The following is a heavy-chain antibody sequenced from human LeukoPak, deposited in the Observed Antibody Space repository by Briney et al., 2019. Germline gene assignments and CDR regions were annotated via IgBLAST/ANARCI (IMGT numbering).Heavy chain of an antibody. V-gene: IGHV1-2*06. CDR1: GYTFTGYY. J-gene: IGHJ4*02. CDR3: ARGGGSTGWFAGDY. CDR2: INPNSGGT. Sequence: ASVKVSCKASGYTFTGYYMHWVRQAPGQGLELMGRINPNSGGTNYAQKFQGRVTMTRDTSISTAYMELSRLRSDDTAVYYCARGGGSTGWFAGDYWGQGTLVTVSS. D-gene: IGHD6-19*01.